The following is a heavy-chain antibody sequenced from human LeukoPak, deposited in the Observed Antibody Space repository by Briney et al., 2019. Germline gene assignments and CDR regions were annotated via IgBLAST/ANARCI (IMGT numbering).Heavy chain of an antibody. V-gene: IGHV5-51*01. D-gene: IGHD4-17*01. CDR2: IYPGDSDT. Sequence: GESLKISCKHSEYSFPNYCIGWVRQMPGKGLEWMGIIYPGDSDTRYSPSFQGQVTISADKSISTAYLQWSSLKASDTAMYYCALHHDSSTVTTFWSDYWGQGTLVTVSS. CDR3: ALHHDSSTVTTFWSDY. J-gene: IGHJ4*02. CDR1: EYSFPNYC.